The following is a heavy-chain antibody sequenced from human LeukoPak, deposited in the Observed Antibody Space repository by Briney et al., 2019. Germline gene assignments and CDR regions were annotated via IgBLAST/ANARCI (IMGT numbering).Heavy chain of an antibody. CDR3: AKRGIAAAASFDY. J-gene: IGHJ4*02. V-gene: IGHV3-23*01. Sequence: TGGSLRLSCAASGFTFSTYAMSWVRQAPGKGLEWVSTISGTGDYTFYAGSVKGRFTISRDNSKNTVYLQMNSLRADDTAVYYCAKRGIAAAASFDYWGQGTLVTVSS. D-gene: IGHD6-13*01. CDR1: GFTFSTYA. CDR2: ISGTGDYT.